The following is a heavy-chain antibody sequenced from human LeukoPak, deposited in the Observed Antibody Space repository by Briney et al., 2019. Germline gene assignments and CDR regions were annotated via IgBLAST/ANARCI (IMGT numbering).Heavy chain of an antibody. CDR2: MNPNSGNT. D-gene: IGHD6-13*01. J-gene: IGHJ5*02. CDR1: GYTFTSYD. V-gene: IGHV1-8*01. CDR3: ARAPHRSGWYGKWFDP. Sequence: ASVKVSCKASGYTFTSYDINWVRQATGQGLEWMGWMNPNSGNTGYAQKFQGRVTMTRNTSISIAYMELSSLRSEDTAVYYCARAPHRSGWYGKWFDPWGQGTLVTVSS.